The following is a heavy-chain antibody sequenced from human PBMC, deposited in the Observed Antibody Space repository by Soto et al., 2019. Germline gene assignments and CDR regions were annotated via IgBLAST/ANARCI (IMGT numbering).Heavy chain of an antibody. D-gene: IGHD1-20*01. CDR1: GFTFGDYA. CDR3: TREVNRNAGGFDP. V-gene: IGHV3-49*03. CDR2: IRSKAYGGTT. J-gene: IGHJ5*01. Sequence: GSLRLSCTASGFTFGDYAMSWFRQAPGKGLEWVGFIRSKAYGGTTEYAASVKGSFTISRDDSKSIADLQMNSLKTEDTAVYYCTREVNRNAGGFDPWGQGTLVTVSS.